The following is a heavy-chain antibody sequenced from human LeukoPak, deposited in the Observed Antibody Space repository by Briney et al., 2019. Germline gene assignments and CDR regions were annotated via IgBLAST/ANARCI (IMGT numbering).Heavy chain of an antibody. CDR3: ARGSLRIAAAHFYYGMDV. J-gene: IGHJ6*02. CDR1: GGTFSSYA. Sequence: SVKVSCKASGGTFSSYAISWVRQAPGQGLEWMGGIIPIFGTANYAQKFQGRVTITTDESTSTAYMELRSLRSDDTAVYYCARGSLRIAAAHFYYGMDVWGQGTTVTVSS. CDR2: IIPIFGTA. V-gene: IGHV1-69*05. D-gene: IGHD6-13*01.